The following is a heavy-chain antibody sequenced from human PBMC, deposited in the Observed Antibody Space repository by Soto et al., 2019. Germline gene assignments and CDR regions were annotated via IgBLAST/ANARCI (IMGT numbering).Heavy chain of an antibody. J-gene: IGHJ4*02. CDR1: GFTFSSYG. CDR2: ISYDGSNK. D-gene: IGHD3-22*01. Sequence: QVQLVESGGGVVQPGRSLRLSCAASGFTFSSYGMHWVRQAPGKGLEWVAVISYDGSNKYYADSVKGRFTISRDNSKNTLYLQMNSLRAEDTAVYYCAKGAGSSGYYYLDYWGQGTLVTVSS. CDR3: AKGAGSSGYYYLDY. V-gene: IGHV3-30*18.